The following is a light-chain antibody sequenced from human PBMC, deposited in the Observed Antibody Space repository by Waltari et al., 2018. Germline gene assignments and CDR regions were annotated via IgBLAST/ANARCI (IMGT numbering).Light chain of an antibody. Sequence: SFVRPRPPRVSVAHEQTPGLTGGGKNFGRRLWTCYQQTPGQAPVLVVYDDSDRPSGIPERFSGSNSGNTATLTISRVEAGDEADYYCQVWDSSSDHVVFGGGTKLTVL. CDR2: DDS. CDR1: NFGRRL. V-gene: IGLV3-21*02. J-gene: IGLJ2*01. CDR3: QVWDSSSDHVV.